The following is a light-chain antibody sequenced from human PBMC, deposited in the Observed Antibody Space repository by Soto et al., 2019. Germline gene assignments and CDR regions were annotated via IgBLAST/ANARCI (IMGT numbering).Light chain of an antibody. CDR1: NSDVVGYNY. V-gene: IGLV2-14*01. J-gene: IGLJ2*01. CDR2: DVS. Sequence: QSALTQPASVSGSPGQSITISCTGTNSDVVGYNYVSWYQQHPGKAPKLMIYDVSNRPSGVSNRFSGSKSGNTASLTISGLQAEDEDDYYCSSYTSSSTLGVVFGGGTKLTVL. CDR3: SSYTSSSTLGVV.